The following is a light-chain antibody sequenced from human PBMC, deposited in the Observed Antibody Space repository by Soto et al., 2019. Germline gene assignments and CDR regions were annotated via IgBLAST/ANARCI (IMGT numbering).Light chain of an antibody. CDR3: QQYNNWPPIT. V-gene: IGKV3D-15*01. Sequence: EPVTPPSPAPPSVSPGKRATLSCWTSQSVSSKLAWYQQKPRQAPRLLIYGDSSRATGVPARFSGSGAGTEFTLPISSLQPEDAAVYYCQQYNNWPPITFGQGTRLEIK. J-gene: IGKJ5*01. CDR1: QSVSSK. CDR2: GDS.